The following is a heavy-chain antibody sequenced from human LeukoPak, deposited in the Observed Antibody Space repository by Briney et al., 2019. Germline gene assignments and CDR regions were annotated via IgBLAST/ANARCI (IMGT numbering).Heavy chain of an antibody. CDR1: GGFISSYY. J-gene: IGHJ4*02. D-gene: IGHD2-8*02. Sequence: PSEPLSLTCTVSGGFISSYYWRWLRQPPGKGLVGCAYISDIGSINYNPSLKSRVTISLDTSKNQFSLKLSSVTAADTAVYYCAGHHPRNTVDFWGQGTLVTVSS. CDR3: AGHHPRNTVDF. V-gene: IGHV4-59*08. CDR2: ISDIGSI.